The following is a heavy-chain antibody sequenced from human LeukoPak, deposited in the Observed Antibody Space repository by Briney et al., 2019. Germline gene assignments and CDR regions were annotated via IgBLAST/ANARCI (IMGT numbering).Heavy chain of an antibody. V-gene: IGHV3-30*02. J-gene: IGHJ6*03. Sequence: PGGSLRLSCAASGFTFSRYGMYWVRQAPGKGLEWVAFIRYNGNNQYYADSVKGRITISRDNSKNTLYLQMNSLKGDDTAVYYCAKDSAFYYIDVWGKGTTVIISS. CDR1: GFTFSRYG. CDR2: IRYNGNNQ. D-gene: IGHD3-10*01. CDR3: AKDSAFYYIDV.